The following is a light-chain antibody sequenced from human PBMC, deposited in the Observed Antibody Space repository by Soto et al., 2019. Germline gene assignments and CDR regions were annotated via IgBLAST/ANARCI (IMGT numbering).Light chain of an antibody. CDR2: KAS. CDR3: QQYVSYSRT. V-gene: IGKV1-5*03. Sequence: DIQMTQSPSTLSASVGDRVTITCRASQSISNWLAWYQQKPGKAPKLLIYKASSLEGGVPSRFSGSGSGTEFTLTISCLQPDDFATYYCQQYVSYSRTFGQGTKEEIK. CDR1: QSISNW. J-gene: IGKJ1*01.